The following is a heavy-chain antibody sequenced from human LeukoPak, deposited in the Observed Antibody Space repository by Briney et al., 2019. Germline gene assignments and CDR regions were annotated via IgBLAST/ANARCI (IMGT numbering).Heavy chain of an antibody. J-gene: IGHJ4*02. Sequence: GGSLRLSCAASGFTFSSYSMNWVRQAPGKGLEWVSYISSSSSTIYYADSVKGRFTISRDNAKNSLYLQMNSLRAEDTAVYYCARDFRIRARQPQYYFDYWGQGTLVTVSS. V-gene: IGHV3-48*01. CDR1: GFTFSSYS. CDR3: ARDFRIRARQPQYYFDY. D-gene: IGHD2-2*01. CDR2: ISSSSSTI.